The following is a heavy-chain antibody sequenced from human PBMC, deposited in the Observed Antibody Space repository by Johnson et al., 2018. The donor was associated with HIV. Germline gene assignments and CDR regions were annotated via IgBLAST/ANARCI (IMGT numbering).Heavy chain of an antibody. CDR1: GFTFSRYG. D-gene: IGHD4-23*01. CDR3: RVVTGAFDI. V-gene: IGHV3-30*19. J-gene: IGHJ3*02. CDR2: IWYDGSNK. Sequence: QVQLVESGGGVVQPGRSLRLSCAASGFTFSRYGMHWVRQAPGKGLEWVAVIWYDGSNKYYADSVKGRFTISRDNSKNTLYLQMNSLRAEDTAVYYCRVVTGAFDIWGQGTMVTVSS.